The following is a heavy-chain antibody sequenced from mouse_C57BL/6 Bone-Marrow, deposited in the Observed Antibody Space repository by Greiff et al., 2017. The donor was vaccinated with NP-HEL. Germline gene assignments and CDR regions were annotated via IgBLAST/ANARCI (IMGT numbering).Heavy chain of an antibody. CDR3: ATHYEYAPLYAMDY. CDR1: GYSFTDYN. D-gene: IGHD2-4*01. J-gene: IGHJ4*01. CDR2: INPNYGTT. Sequence: VQLQQSGPELVKPGASVKISCKASGYSFTDYNMNWVKQSNGKSLEWIGVINPNYGTTSYNQKFKGKATLTVDQSSSTAYMQLNNLTSEDSAVYYCATHYEYAPLYAMDYWGQGTSVTVSS. V-gene: IGHV1-39*01.